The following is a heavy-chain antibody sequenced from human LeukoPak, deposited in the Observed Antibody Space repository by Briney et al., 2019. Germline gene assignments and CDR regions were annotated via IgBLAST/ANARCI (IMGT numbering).Heavy chain of an antibody. V-gene: IGHV3-21*06. CDR2: IGPTGSDR. CDR1: GLTFSTSG. CDR3: ATETNGRHYDY. D-gene: IGHD1-14*01. J-gene: IGHJ4*02. Sequence: GGSLRLSCTASGLTFSTSGFNWVRQAPGKGLEWVASIGPTGSDRYHADSIKGPYSISRDNANNFLYLQMNSLRAEDMAVYYCATETNGRHYDYWGQGTLLTVSS.